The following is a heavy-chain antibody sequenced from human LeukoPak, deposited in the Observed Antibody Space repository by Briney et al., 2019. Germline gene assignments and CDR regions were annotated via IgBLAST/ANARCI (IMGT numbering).Heavy chain of an antibody. Sequence: SGGSLRLSCAASGFTFSSYPIHWVRQAPGKGLEWVAIISYDGSNKYYADSVKGRFTISRDNSKNTLYLQMNSLRAEDTAVYYCARDISSGHYFFDYWGQGTLVTVSS. D-gene: IGHD3-22*01. CDR2: ISYDGSNK. CDR1: GFTFSSYP. CDR3: ARDISSGHYFFDY. J-gene: IGHJ4*02. V-gene: IGHV3-30-3*01.